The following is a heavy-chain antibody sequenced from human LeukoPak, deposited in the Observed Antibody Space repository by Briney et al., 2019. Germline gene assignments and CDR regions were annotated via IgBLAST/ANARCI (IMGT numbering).Heavy chain of an antibody. D-gene: IGHD3-16*01. CDR3: ARGGGLDV. V-gene: IGHV3-7*03. CDR1: GFTFSSFS. Sequence: GGSLRLSCAASGFTFSSFSMIWVRQAPGKGLEWVASINHNGNVNYYVDSVKGRFTISRDNAKNSLYLQMSNLRAEDTAVYFCARGGGLDVWGQGATVTVSS. CDR2: INHNGNVN. J-gene: IGHJ6*02.